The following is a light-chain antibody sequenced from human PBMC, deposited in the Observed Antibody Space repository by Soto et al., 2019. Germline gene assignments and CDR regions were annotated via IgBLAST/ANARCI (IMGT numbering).Light chain of an antibody. CDR1: QSVTNN. V-gene: IGKV3-15*01. CDR2: GAS. Sequence: EIVMTQSPATLSVSPGERATLSCRASQSVTNNLAWYQQKPGQAPRPLIYGASTRATGIPARFSGSGSGTEFTLTISSVQAEDVAVYFCQQHYNLRTFGQGTKVDI. CDR3: QQHYNLRT. J-gene: IGKJ1*01.